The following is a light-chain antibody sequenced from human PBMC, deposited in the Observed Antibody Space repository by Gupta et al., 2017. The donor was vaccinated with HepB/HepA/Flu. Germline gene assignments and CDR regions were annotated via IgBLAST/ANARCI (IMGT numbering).Light chain of an antibody. J-gene: IGKJ2*02. CDR1: QSVTRN. CDR3: QLNYACPPCT. V-gene: IGKV3-15*01. CDR2: GTS. Sequence: EIAMTQSPATLSVSPGERAILSCRASQSVTRNLAWYQQKPGQAPRLLIYGTSTRATGIPARFSGSGSGIDFALTISRLQSEDFAVYSCQLNYACPPCTFGQGTKVEIK.